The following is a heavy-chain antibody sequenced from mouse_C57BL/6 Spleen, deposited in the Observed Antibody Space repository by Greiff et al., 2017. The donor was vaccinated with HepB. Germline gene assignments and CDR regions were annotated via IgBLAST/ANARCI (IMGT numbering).Heavy chain of an antibody. CDR1: GFTFSDYY. V-gene: IGHV5-12*01. Sequence: EVKLVESGGGLVQPGGSLKLSCAASGFTFSDYYMYWVRQTPEKRLEWVAYISNGGGSTYYPDTVKGRFTISRDNAKNTLYLQMSRLKSEDTAMYYCARHSYYGENWYFDVWGTGTTVTVSS. J-gene: IGHJ1*03. CDR2: ISNGGGST. D-gene: IGHD1-1*01. CDR3: ARHSYYGENWYFDV.